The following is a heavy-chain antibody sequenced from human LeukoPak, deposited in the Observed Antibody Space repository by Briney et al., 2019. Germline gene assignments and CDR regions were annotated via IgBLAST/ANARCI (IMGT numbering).Heavy chain of an antibody. CDR1: GFTFSSYA. Sequence: GGSLRLSCAASGFTFSSYAMSWVRQAPGKGLEWVSAISGSGGSTYYADSVKGRFTISRDNSKNRLYLQMNSLRAEDTAVYYCAKGVASPDAFDIWGQGTMVTVSS. J-gene: IGHJ3*02. D-gene: IGHD5-12*01. CDR2: ISGSGGST. V-gene: IGHV3-23*01. CDR3: AKGVASPDAFDI.